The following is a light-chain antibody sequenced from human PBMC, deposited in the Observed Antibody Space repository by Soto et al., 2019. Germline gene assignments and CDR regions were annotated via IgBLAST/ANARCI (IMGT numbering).Light chain of an antibody. CDR2: DAS. V-gene: IGKV3D-20*02. J-gene: IGKJ2*01. CDR3: QQSYSTPYT. Sequence: EIVLTQSPGTLSLSPGERATLSCRASQSVSSSSLAWYQQKRGQAPRLLIHDASSRATGIPDRFSGSGSGTDFTLTISSLQPEDFATYYCQQSYSTPYTFGQGTKVDIK. CDR1: QSVSSSS.